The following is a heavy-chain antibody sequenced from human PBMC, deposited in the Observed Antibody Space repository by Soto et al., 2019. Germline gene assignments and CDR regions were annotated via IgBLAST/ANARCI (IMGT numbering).Heavy chain of an antibody. CDR3: ARGGSSSWYPYYGMDV. V-gene: IGHV4-34*01. CDR1: CGSFSGYS. CDR2: INHSGST. J-gene: IGHJ6*02. D-gene: IGHD6-13*01. Sequence: SEALSLTCAVYCGSFSGYSWSWMRQPPGKGLEWIGEINHSGSTNYNPSLKRRVTISVDTSKNQFSLKLSSVTAADTAVYYCARGGSSSWYPYYGMDVWGQGTTVTVSS.